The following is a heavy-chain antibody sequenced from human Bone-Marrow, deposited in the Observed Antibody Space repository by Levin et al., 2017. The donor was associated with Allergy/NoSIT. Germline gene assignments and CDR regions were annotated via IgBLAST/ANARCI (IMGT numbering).Heavy chain of an antibody. CDR1: GYTFNTYA. CDR2: INAGDGKS. J-gene: IGHJ4*02. CDR3: ARGRGNYYFDY. D-gene: IGHD3-16*01. V-gene: IGHV1-3*01. Sequence: ASVNVSCKASGYTFNTYAIHWVRQAPGQRLEWMGWINAGDGKSEYSQKFQRRVTITRDTSASTAYMELSSLRSEDTAVYYCARGRGNYYFDYWGQGALVTVSS.